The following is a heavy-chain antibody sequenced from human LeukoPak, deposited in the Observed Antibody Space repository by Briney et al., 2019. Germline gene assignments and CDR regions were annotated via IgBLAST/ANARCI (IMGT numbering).Heavy chain of an antibody. CDR1: GFTFSSFE. CDR2: MSNSGRTI. V-gene: IGHV3-48*03. CDR3: ARDVGSGWFDY. D-gene: IGHD6-19*01. J-gene: IGHJ4*02. Sequence: PGGSLRLSCAASGFTFSSFEMNWVRQAPGKGLEWVSYMSNSGRTIYYTDSVKGRFTISRDNAKNSLYLQMNSLRADDTAVYYCARDVGSGWFDYWGQGTLVTVSS.